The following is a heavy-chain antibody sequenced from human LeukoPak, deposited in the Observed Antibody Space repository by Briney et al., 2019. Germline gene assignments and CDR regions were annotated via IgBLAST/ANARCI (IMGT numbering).Heavy chain of an antibody. J-gene: IGHJ4*03. CDR2: INTNTGNP. CDR3: ARGGVSGGSYAFDY. Sequence: ASVKLSCKAAGYTFTSYALNWGRQAPGQGLGRRGWINTNTGNPTYAESFTGRFAISLDTSVSTSYLQMSSLKAEDTAVYYCARGGVSGGSYAFDYWGQGTLVTVSS. D-gene: IGHD6-19*01. CDR1: GYTFTSYA. V-gene: IGHV7-4-1*02.